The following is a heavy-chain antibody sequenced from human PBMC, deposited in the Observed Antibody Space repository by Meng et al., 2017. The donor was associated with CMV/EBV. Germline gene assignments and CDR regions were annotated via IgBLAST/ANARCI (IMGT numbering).Heavy chain of an antibody. CDR3: ARSYYYDSSGYPAFDY. Sequence: FTFSSYAMHWVRQATGKGLEWVAVISYDGSNKYYADSVKGRFTISRDNSKNTLYLQMNSLRAEDTAVYYCARSYYYDSSGYPAFDYWGQGTLVTVSS. D-gene: IGHD3-22*01. V-gene: IGHV3-30*04. J-gene: IGHJ4*02. CDR2: ISYDGSNK. CDR1: FTFSSYA.